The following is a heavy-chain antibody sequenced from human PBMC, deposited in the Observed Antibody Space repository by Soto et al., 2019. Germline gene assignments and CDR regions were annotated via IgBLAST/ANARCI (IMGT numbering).Heavy chain of an antibody. CDR2: IYRSGST. Sequence: QVQLQESGPGLVKPSGTLSLTCAVSGGSISSSNWWSWLRQPPGKGLEWIGEIYRSGSTNSNPSFRSRITISVDTSKNQFSLNLRSVPAADTAVYYCARARGNSSGSYFDDWGQGTLVTVSS. J-gene: IGHJ4*02. CDR3: ARARGNSSGSYFDD. V-gene: IGHV4-4*02. CDR1: GGSISSSNW. D-gene: IGHD3-22*01.